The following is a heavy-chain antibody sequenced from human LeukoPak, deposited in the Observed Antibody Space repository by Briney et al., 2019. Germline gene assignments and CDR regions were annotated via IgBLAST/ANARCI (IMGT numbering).Heavy chain of an antibody. CDR2: IYSIGGP. CDR1: GGSISSGGYY. V-gene: IGHV4-31*03. J-gene: IGHJ3*02. Sequence: SQTLSLTCTVSGGSISSGGYYWSWIRQHPGKGLEWIGHIYSIGGPTCSPSLQSRVSISVDTSKNQFSLQLSSVTAADTAVYYCARRFRTGGNLHHDAYDIWGRRTVVAVSS. D-gene: IGHD3-16*01. CDR3: ARRFRTGGNLHHDAYDI.